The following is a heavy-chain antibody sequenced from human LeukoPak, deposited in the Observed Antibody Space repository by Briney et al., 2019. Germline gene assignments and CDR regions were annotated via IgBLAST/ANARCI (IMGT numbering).Heavy chain of an antibody. V-gene: IGHV4-61*02. CDR3: ARWAYYGSGSYSDPSDY. CDR2: IYSSGST. D-gene: IGHD3-10*01. Sequence: PSQTLSLTCTVSGGSISSGSYYWSWIRQPAGKGLEWIGRIYSSGSTNYNPSLKSRVTISVDTSKNQFSLKLSSVTAADTAVYYWARWAYYGSGSYSDPSDYWGQGTLVTVSS. CDR1: GGSISSGSYY. J-gene: IGHJ4*02.